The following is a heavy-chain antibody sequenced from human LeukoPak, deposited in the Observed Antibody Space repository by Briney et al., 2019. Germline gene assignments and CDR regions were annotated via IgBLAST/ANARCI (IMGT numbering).Heavy chain of an antibody. J-gene: IGHJ3*01. V-gene: IGHV4-39*01. Sequence: SETLSLTCTVSDDSFTSTNYWWGWVRLPPGKGLEWIGGIQYTGRTFSNPSLKSRVTISVDTSKKQVSHDLRSATAADTAVYYCARRRHHYDSYALWGQGTRVTVSS. CDR3: ARRRHHYDSYAL. CDR1: DDSFTSTNYW. CDR2: IQYTGRT.